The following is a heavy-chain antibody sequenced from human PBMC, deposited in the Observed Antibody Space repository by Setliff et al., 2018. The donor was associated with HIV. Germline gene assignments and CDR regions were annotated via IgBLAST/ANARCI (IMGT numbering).Heavy chain of an antibody. Sequence: GESLKISCEASGYTFTNCWIGWVRQMPGKGLEWMGIIYPGDSDIIYSPSFQGQVTISADKPITTAYLQWSSLKASDTAIYYCVRHRSAVAGTRIGYCYYMDVWGKGTTVTVSS. CDR2: IYPGDSDI. J-gene: IGHJ6*03. D-gene: IGHD6-19*01. V-gene: IGHV5-51*01. CDR3: VRHRSAVAGTRIGYCYYMDV. CDR1: GYTFTNCW.